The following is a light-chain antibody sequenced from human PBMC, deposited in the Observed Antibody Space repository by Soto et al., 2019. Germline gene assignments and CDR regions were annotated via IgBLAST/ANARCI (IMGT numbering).Light chain of an antibody. CDR1: QSIGTW. Sequence: DIQVTQSPSTLSASVGDRVTITCGASQSIGTWLAWYQQKPGKAAKLLIYKASTLNSGVPSRFSGSGSGTDFTLTISSLQPDDFATYDCQHYNSYPEAFGQGTKVDIK. V-gene: IGKV1-5*03. J-gene: IGKJ1*01. CDR2: KAS. CDR3: QHYNSYPEA.